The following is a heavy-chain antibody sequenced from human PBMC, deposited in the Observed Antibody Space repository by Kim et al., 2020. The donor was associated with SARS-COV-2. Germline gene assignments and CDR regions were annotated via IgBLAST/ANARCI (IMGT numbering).Heavy chain of an antibody. V-gene: IGHV1-24*01. CDR3: ATAAHLGYCSSTSCPIWGIRYGMDV. CDR1: GYTLTELS. D-gene: IGHD2-2*01. CDR2: FDPEDGET. Sequence: ASVKVSCKVSGYTLTELSMHWVRQAPGKGLEWMGGFDPEDGETIYAQKFQGRVTMTEDTSTDTAYMELSSLRSEDTAVYYCATAAHLGYCSSTSCPIWGIRYGMDVWGQGTTVTVSS. J-gene: IGHJ6*02.